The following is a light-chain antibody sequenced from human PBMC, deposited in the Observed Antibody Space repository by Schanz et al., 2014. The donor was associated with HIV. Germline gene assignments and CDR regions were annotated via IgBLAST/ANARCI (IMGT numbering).Light chain of an antibody. Sequence: EGVLTQSPGSLSFSPGERATLSCRASQSISSTYLAWYQQRPGQAPRLLIHGASRRATGIPDRFSGSGSGTDFTLTISRLEPEDFAVYFCQYFGNSGGTFGGGTKVEIK. CDR1: QSISSTY. J-gene: IGKJ4*01. CDR2: GAS. CDR3: QYFGNSGGT. V-gene: IGKV3-20*01.